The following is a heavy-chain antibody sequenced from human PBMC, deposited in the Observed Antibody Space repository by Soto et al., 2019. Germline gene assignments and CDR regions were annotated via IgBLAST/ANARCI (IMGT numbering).Heavy chain of an antibody. D-gene: IGHD5-18*01. J-gene: IGHJ6*02. V-gene: IGHV1-2*04. CDR3: ARGGGGYSENYGMDV. CDR1: GYTFTGYY. Sequence: ASVKVSCKASGYTFTGYYMHWVQQAPGQGLEWMGWINPNSGGTNYAQKFQGWVTMTRDTSISTAYMELSRLRSDDTAVYYCARGGGGYSENYGMDVWGQGTTVTVSS. CDR2: INPNSGGT.